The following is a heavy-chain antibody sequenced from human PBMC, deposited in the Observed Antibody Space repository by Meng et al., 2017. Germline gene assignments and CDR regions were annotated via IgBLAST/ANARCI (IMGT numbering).Heavy chain of an antibody. Sequence: SVKVSCKASVGTFSSYASSWVRQAPGQGLEWMGGIIPIFGTANYAQKFQGRVTITADESTGKAYMELSMLRSEDTAVYYCSGGDFCSGGSCYFPSDYWGQGTLVTVSS. V-gene: IGHV1-69*13. CDR3: SGGDFCSGGSCYFPSDY. D-gene: IGHD2-15*01. CDR2: IIPIFGTA. J-gene: IGHJ4*02. CDR1: VGTFSSYA.